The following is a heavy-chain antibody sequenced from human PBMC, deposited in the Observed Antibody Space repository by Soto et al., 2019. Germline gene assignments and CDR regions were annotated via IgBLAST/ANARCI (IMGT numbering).Heavy chain of an antibody. CDR3: ARRPRGATSAFDI. J-gene: IGHJ3*02. V-gene: IGHV1-46*01. D-gene: IGHD1-26*01. Sequence: EASVKVSCKASGYTFTSFYMHWVRQAPGQGLEWMGIINPSGGSTTFAQKFQGRVTMTRDTSTSTVYMDLSSLRSEDTAVHYCARRPRGATSAFDIWGQGTMVTVSS. CDR2: INPSGGST. CDR1: GYTFTSFY.